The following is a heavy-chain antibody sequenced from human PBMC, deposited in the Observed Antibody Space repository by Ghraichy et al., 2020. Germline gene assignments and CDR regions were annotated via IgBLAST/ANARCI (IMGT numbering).Heavy chain of an antibody. CDR1: GFTFSTYT. CDR3: ARDYGGYIFDY. Sequence: GESLNISCAASGFTFSTYTLNWVRQAPGKGLEWVSSISSGSSYIYYTDSVKGRFTISRDNTYNSLYLQMNSLRAEDTAVYYCARDYGGYIFDYWGQGTLVTVSS. CDR2: ISSGSSYI. V-gene: IGHV3-21*01. D-gene: IGHD6-25*01. J-gene: IGHJ4*02.